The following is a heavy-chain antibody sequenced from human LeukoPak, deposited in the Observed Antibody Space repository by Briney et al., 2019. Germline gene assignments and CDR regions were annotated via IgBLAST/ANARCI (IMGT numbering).Heavy chain of an antibody. CDR2: IGTTGDT. J-gene: IGHJ3*02. D-gene: IGHD6-13*01. V-gene: IGHV3-13*01. CDR1: GFTFSSYD. CDR3: ARGSRWFGSDFDI. Sequence: PGGSLRLSCAASGFTFSSYDMHWARQVTGKGLEWVSSIGTTGDTHYLGSVKGRFTISRENAKNSVYLQMSTLGAGDTALYYCARGSRWFGSDFDIWGQGTMVTVAS.